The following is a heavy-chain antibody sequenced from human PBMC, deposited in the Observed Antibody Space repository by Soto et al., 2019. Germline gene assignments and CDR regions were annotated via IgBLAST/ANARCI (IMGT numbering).Heavy chain of an antibody. CDR1: GGTFGSHG. V-gene: IGHV1-69*13. CDR3: ARGAMANFDY. CDR2: LIAMLGTP. J-gene: IGHJ4*02. D-gene: IGHD5-18*01. Sequence: SVKVSCKASGGTFGSHGIAWVRQAPGQGLEWMGGLIAMLGTPTYARKVQGRATITADESLTSSYLELRSLRSEDTAVYSCARGAMANFDYWGQGTVVTVSS.